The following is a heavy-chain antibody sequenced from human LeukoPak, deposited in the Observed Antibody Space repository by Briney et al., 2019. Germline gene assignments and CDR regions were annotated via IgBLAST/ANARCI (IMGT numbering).Heavy chain of an antibody. CDR1: GFTFISYD. CDR3: ARDLVSGAPDYFDS. J-gene: IGHJ4*02. Sequence: GGSLRLSCAASGFTFISYDIHWVRQAPGKGLQWVAAMSSDGSIKIYTDSVKGRFTISRDNSKSTLYLEMNSLRVDDTAVYYCARDLVSGAPDYFDSWGQGTLVTVSS. V-gene: IGHV3-30-3*01. D-gene: IGHD1-26*01. CDR2: MSSDGSIK.